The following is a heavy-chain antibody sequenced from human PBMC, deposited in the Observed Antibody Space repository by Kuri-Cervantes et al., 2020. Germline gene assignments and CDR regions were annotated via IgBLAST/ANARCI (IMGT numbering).Heavy chain of an antibody. CDR1: GFTFSDYY. Sequence: GGSLRLSCAASGFTFSDYYMSWIRQAPGKGLEWVSYISSSGSTIYYADSVKGRFTISRDNAKNSLYLQMNSLRAEDTAVYYCATIKVRDDSFDIWGQGTMVTVSS. CDR3: ATIKVRDDSFDI. V-gene: IGHV3-11*04. J-gene: IGHJ3*02. CDR2: ISSSGSTI. D-gene: IGHD3-9*01.